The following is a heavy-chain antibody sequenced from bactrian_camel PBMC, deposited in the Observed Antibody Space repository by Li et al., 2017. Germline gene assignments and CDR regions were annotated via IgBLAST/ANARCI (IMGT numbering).Heavy chain of an antibody. V-gene: IGHV3S60*01. Sequence: QVQLVESGGGSVQAGGSLNLPCVVSDYTFKDCGMAWYRKAPGKEREFVSSIGGDYKTQYTDSVKGRFTISQDNAKNMMYLQMNDLKPEDTAMYYCAAGGVMFGGRWSMASWYNYWGQGTQVTVS. CDR3: AAGGVMFGGRWSMASWYNY. D-gene: IGHD6*01. CDR2: IGGDYKT. J-gene: IGHJ4*01. CDR1: DYTFKDCG.